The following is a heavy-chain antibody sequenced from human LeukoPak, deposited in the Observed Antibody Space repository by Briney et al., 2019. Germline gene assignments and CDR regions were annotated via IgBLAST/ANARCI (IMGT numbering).Heavy chain of an antibody. Sequence: SGPTLVKPTQTLTLTCTFSGFSLSTSEVGVGWIRQPPGKALEWLALIYWDDDKRYSPSLKSRLTTTKDTSKNQVVLTMTNMDPVDTATYYCAHQYSRDWYVDYFDYWGQGTLVTVSS. CDR3: AHQYSRDWYVDYFDY. CDR1: GFSLSTSEVG. V-gene: IGHV2-5*02. CDR2: IYWDDDK. J-gene: IGHJ4*02. D-gene: IGHD6-19*01.